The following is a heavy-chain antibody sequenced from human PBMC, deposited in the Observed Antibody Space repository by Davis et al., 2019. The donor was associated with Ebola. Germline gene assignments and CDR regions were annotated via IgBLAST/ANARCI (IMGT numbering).Heavy chain of an antibody. D-gene: IGHD6-19*01. J-gene: IGHJ4*02. CDR2: ISAYNGNT. CDR1: GYTFTSYG. CDR3: VRDASIAVAGTEFDY. Sequence: AASVKVSCKASGYTFTSYGISWVRQAPGQGLEWMGWISAYNGNTNYAQKLQGRVTMTTDTSTSTAYMELRSLRSDDTAVYYCVRDASIAVAGTEFDYWGQGTLVTVSS. V-gene: IGHV1-18*04.